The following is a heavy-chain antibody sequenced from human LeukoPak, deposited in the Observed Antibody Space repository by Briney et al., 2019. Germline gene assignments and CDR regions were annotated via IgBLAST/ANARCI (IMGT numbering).Heavy chain of an antibody. CDR3: AKGRNWYFAFDI. V-gene: IGHV3-23*01. D-gene: IGHD1-7*01. CDR1: GFTFSSYA. J-gene: IGHJ3*02. Sequence: GGSLRLSCAASGFTFSSYAMHWVRQAPGKGLEWVSAISGGGGSTFYTDSVKGRFTISRDNSKNTLYLQMNSLRAEDTAVYYCAKGRNWYFAFDIWGQGTMVTVSS. CDR2: ISGGGGST.